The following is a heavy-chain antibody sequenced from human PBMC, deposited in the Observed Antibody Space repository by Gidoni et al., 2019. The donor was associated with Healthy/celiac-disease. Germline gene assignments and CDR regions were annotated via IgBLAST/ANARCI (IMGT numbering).Heavy chain of an antibody. CDR2: ISSNGGST. CDR1: GFTFSSYA. J-gene: IGHJ6*02. D-gene: IGHD2-2*03. CDR3: VKDGYGYMVWMDV. Sequence: EVQLVESGGGLVQPGGSLRLSCSASGFTFSSYAMHWVRQAPGKGLEYVSAISSNGGSTYYADSVKGRFTISRDNSKNTLYLQMSSLRAEDTAVYYCVKDGYGYMVWMDVWGQGTTVTVSS. V-gene: IGHV3-64D*09.